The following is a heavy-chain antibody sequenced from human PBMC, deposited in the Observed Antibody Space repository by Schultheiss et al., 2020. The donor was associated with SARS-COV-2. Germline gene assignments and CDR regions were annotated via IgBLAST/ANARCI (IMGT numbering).Heavy chain of an antibody. CDR1: GGSISSYY. D-gene: IGHD3-22*01. Sequence: SETLSLTCTVSGGSISSYYWGWIRQPPGKGLEWIGSIYYSGSTYYNPSLKSRVTISVDTSKNQFSLKLSSVTAADTAVYYCATTSPYYYDSSGYYPDYWGQGTLVTVSS. J-gene: IGHJ4*02. V-gene: IGHV4-39*01. CDR2: IYYSGST. CDR3: ATTSPYYYDSSGYYPDY.